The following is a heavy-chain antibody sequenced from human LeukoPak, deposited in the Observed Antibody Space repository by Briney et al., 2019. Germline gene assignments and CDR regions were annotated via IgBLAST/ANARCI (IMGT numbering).Heavy chain of an antibody. Sequence: SETLSLTCTVYGGSFSHNYWHWIRQPPGKGLEWIGEIHPSGTTTYNPSLESRVSLSVDTPNNQFSLRVTSVTAADTAIYYCARGVDSAKVGYWGRGTLVTVSS. D-gene: IGHD3-3*01. J-gene: IGHJ4*02. V-gene: IGHV4-34*01. CDR1: GGSFSHNY. CDR2: IHPSGTT. CDR3: ARGVDSAKVGY.